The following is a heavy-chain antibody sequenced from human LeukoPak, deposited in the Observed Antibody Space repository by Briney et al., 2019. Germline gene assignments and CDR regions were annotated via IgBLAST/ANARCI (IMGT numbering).Heavy chain of an antibody. CDR3: AKDASDYIWGSFRPPDDY. CDR2: IWYDGSNK. V-gene: IGHV3-30*02. CDR1: GFTFSSYG. J-gene: IGHJ4*02. D-gene: IGHD3-16*02. Sequence: PGGSLRLSCAASGFTFSSYGMHWVRQAPGKGLEWVAVIWYDGSNKYYADSVKGRFTISRDNSKNTLYLQMNSLRAEDTAVYYCAKDASDYIWGSFRPPDDYWGQGTLVTVSS.